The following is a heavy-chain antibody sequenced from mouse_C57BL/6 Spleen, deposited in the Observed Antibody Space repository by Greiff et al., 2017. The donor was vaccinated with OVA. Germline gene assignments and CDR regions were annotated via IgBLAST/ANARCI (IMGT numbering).Heavy chain of an antibody. CDR1: GFTFSSYA. J-gene: IGHJ3*01. CDR3: ARESYSPLAY. CDR2: ISDGGSYT. Sequence: EVQLVESGGGLVKPGGSLKLSCAASGFTFSSYAMSWVRQTPEKRLEWVATISDGGSYTYYPDNVKGRFTISRDNAKNNLYLQMSHLKSEDTAMYYCARESYSPLAYWGQGTLVTVSA. V-gene: IGHV5-4*01. D-gene: IGHD2-12*01.